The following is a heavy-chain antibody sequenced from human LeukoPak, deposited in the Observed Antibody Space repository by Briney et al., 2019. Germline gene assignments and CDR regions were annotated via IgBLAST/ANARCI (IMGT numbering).Heavy chain of an antibody. CDR3: AREYYYTSGSYYNRIDY. J-gene: IGHJ4*02. D-gene: IGHD3-10*01. CDR2: IDPNSGGT. CDR1: GYTFTGYY. V-gene: IGHV1-2*02. Sequence: ASVKVSCKASGYTFTGYYMHWVRQAPGQGLEWMGWIDPNSGGTNYAQKFQGRVTMTRDTSISTAYMVLNRLRSDDTALYYCAREYYYTSGSYYNRIDYWGQGTLVTVSS.